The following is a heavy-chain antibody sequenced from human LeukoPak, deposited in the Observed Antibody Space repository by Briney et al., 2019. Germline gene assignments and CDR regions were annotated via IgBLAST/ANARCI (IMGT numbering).Heavy chain of an antibody. V-gene: IGHV5-51*01. Sequence: GESLKISCKGSGYSFTSYWIGWVRQMPGKGLEWMGIIYPGDSDTRYSPSFQGQVTISADKSISTAYLQWSSLRASDTAMYYCASDYYDSSGYSIYWGQGTLVTVSS. CDR3: ASDYYDSSGYSIY. D-gene: IGHD3-22*01. CDR2: IYPGDSDT. J-gene: IGHJ4*02. CDR1: GYSFTSYW.